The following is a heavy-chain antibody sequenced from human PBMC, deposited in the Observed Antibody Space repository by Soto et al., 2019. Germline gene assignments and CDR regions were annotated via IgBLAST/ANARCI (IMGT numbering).Heavy chain of an antibody. D-gene: IGHD2-15*01. CDR3: ARDTGSFDY. Sequence: QVQLVQSGAEVKKPGASVKVSCKASGYPFTSHHIHWVRQAPGQGLEWMGTIHPSDGRTMYTQNVLGRITMTWDTATSTVNMELSSLRFEDTAVYYCARDTGSFDYWGQGTLVTVSS. J-gene: IGHJ4*02. CDR2: IHPSDGRT. CDR1: GYPFTSHH. V-gene: IGHV1-46*01.